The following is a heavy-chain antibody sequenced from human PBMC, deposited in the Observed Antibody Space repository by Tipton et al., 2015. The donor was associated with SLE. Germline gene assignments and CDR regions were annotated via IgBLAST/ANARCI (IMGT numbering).Heavy chain of an antibody. D-gene: IGHD4-17*01. J-gene: IGHJ6*02. CDR3: ARRTTVTSFYYGLDV. V-gene: IGHV1-8*03. CDR2: MNPNNGAT. CDR1: GYTFTTYD. Sequence: QLVQSGPEVKKPGASVKVSCKPSGYTFTTYDINWVRQASGQGLEWMGWMNPNNGATGYAQKFQGRVTITRNTSISTAYLELSSLRSEDTAVYYCARRTTVTSFYYGLDVWGQGTTVTVSS.